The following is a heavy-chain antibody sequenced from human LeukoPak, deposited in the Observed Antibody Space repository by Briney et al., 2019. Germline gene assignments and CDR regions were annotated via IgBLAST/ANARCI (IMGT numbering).Heavy chain of an antibody. J-gene: IGHJ5*02. Sequence: SETLSLTCTVSGGSISSYYLSWIRQPPGKGLEWIGYIYYSGSTNYNPSLKSRVTISVDTSKNQFSLKLSSVTAADTAVYYCARARGVGNWFDPWGQGTLVTVSS. CDR2: IYYSGST. CDR1: GGSISSYY. CDR3: ARARGVGNWFDP. D-gene: IGHD3-3*01. V-gene: IGHV4-59*01.